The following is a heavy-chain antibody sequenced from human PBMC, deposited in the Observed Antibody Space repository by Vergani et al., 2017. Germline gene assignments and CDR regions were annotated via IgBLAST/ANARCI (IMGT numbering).Heavy chain of an antibody. J-gene: IGHJ6*02. CDR2: INPNSGGT. CDR1: GYTFTGYY. V-gene: IGHV1-2*02. Sequence: QVQLVQSGAEVKKPGASVKVSCKASGYTFTGYYMHWVRQAPGQGLEWMGWINPNSGGTNYAQKFQGRVTMTRDTSISTAYMARSRLRSDDTAVYYGARGEWELLPNGDGYYYGMNVWAKGPRSPSP. CDR3: ARGEWELLPNGDGYYYGMNV. D-gene: IGHD1-26*01.